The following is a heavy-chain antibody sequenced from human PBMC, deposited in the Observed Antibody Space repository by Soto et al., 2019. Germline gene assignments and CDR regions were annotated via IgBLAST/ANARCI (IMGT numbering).Heavy chain of an antibody. J-gene: IGHJ6*02. CDR1: GFTFTNYF. CDR2: ISPYDGST. CDR3: ARGDRRGSTGFYYSYGMDV. D-gene: IGHD1-26*01. V-gene: IGHV1-46*01. Sequence: QVQLVQSGAEVKKPGASVKGSCKASGFTFTNYFFHWVRQAPRQGLEWMGIISPYDGSTNYGQSLQGKDIRTSDKSTTTLYMALSSLRSEDTAVYYCARGDRRGSTGFYYSYGMDVCGHVTTVNVAS.